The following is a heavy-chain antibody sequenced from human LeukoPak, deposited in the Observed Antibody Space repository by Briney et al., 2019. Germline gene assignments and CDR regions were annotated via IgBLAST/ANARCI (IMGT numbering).Heavy chain of an antibody. Sequence: GGSLRLSCAASGFTVSSNYMNWVRQAPGKGLEWVSVIYSGGSTYYADSVKVRFTISRDNSKNTLYLQMSSLRAEDTAVYYCVKGMEDYDILTGVLDVWGQGTAVIVSS. CDR1: GFTVSSNY. CDR3: VKGMEDYDILTGVLDV. CDR2: IYSGGST. D-gene: IGHD3-9*01. J-gene: IGHJ6*02. V-gene: IGHV3-53*05.